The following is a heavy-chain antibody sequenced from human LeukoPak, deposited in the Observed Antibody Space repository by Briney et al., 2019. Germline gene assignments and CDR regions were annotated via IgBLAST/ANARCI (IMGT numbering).Heavy chain of an antibody. J-gene: IGHJ6*02. CDR3: AGAGLLLRFGNYGMDV. Sequence: ASVKVSCKASGYTFTSYGISWVRQAPGQGLEWMGWISAYNGNTNYAQKLQGRVTMTTDTSTSTAYMELRSLRSDDTAVYYCAGAGLLLRFGNYGMDVWGQGTTVTVSS. CDR2: ISAYNGNT. V-gene: IGHV1-18*01. CDR1: GYTFTSYG. D-gene: IGHD3-10*01.